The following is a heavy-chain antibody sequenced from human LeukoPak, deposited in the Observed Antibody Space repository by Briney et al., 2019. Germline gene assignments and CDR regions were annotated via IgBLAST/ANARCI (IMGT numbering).Heavy chain of an antibody. Sequence: ASVKVSCKASGGTFSSYAISWVRQAPGQGLEWMGGIIPIFGTANYAQKFQGRVTITADESTSTVYMELSSLRSEDTAVYYCAREYSSSLGWRVMDFDYWGQGTLVTVSS. D-gene: IGHD6-6*01. CDR1: GGTFSSYA. CDR2: IIPIFGTA. V-gene: IGHV1-69*13. J-gene: IGHJ4*02. CDR3: AREYSSSLGWRVMDFDY.